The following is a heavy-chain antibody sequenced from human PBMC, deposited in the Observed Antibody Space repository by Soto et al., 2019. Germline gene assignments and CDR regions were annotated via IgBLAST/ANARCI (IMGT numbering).Heavy chain of an antibody. CDR3: AREGHSSSSEGANWFDP. V-gene: IGHV4-31*03. Sequence: QVQLQESGPGLVKPSQTLSLTCTVSGGSISSGGYYWSWIRQHPGKGLEWIGYIYYSGSTYFNPYLKSRLTISVDTSKNQFTLQLSSVTAADTAVHYCAREGHSSSSEGANWFDPWGQGTLVTVSS. CDR2: IYYSGST. CDR1: GGSISSGGYY. J-gene: IGHJ5*02. D-gene: IGHD6-6*01.